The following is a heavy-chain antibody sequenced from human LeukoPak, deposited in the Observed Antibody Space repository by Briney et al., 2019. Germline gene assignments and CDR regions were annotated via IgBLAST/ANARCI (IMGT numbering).Heavy chain of an antibody. CDR1: GGSISSSSYY. CDR3: ARYGRAVAGSRPFDY. J-gene: IGHJ4*02. D-gene: IGHD6-19*01. CDR2: IYYSGST. Sequence: SETLSLTCTVSGGSISSSSYYWGWIRQPPGKGLEWIGSIYYSGSTYYNPSLKSRVTISVDTSKNQFSLKLSSVTAADTAVYYCARYGRAVAGSRPFDYWGQGTLVTVSS. V-gene: IGHV4-39*01.